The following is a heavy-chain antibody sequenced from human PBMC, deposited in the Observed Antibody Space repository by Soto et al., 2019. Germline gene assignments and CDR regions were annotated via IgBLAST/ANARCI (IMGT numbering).Heavy chain of an antibody. D-gene: IGHD3-22*01. V-gene: IGHV1-69*01. CDR1: GGTCSSYA. CDR3: ARARYYDSSGYRFDY. CDR2: IIPIFGTA. J-gene: IGHJ4*02. Sequence: QVQLVQSGAEVKKPGSSVKVSCKASGGTCSSYAISWVRQAPGQGLEWMGGIIPIFGTANYAQKFQGRVTIPADESTSTADRQPSSRGSEDTAVYYCARARYYDSSGYRFDYWGQGTLVTVCS.